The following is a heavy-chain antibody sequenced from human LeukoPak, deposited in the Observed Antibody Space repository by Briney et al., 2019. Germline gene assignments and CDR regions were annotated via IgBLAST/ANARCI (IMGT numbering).Heavy chain of an antibody. Sequence: GGSLRLSCEMSGFTFSSFEMNWVRQAPGKGLEWVSAISGSGGSTYYADSVKGRFTISRDNSKNTLYLQMNSLRAEDTAVYYCAKDPRAVAGPHWGQGTLVTVSS. CDR3: AKDPRAVAGPH. D-gene: IGHD6-19*01. V-gene: IGHV3-23*01. CDR2: ISGSGGST. J-gene: IGHJ4*02. CDR1: GFTFSSFE.